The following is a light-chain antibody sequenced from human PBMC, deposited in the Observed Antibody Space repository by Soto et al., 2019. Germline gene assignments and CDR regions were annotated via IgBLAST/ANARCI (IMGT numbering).Light chain of an antibody. V-gene: IGKV1-5*01. CDR3: QQFHSYPIT. J-gene: IGKJ5*01. CDR1: ESISSW. CDR2: DAS. Sequence: DIQMTQSPSTLSASVGDRVTITCRASESISSWLAWYQQKPGKAPKFLIYDASSLQSGVPSRFTGSGSGIDFTLTISSLQPEDFATYYCQQFHSYPITFGQGTRLEIK.